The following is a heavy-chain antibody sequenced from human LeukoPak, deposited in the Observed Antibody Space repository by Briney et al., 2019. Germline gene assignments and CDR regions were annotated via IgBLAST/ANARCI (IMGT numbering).Heavy chain of an antibody. CDR3: AKSYCSSTSCYPEDAFDI. J-gene: IGHJ3*02. CDR2: INAGNGNT. V-gene: IGHV1-3*01. CDR1: GYTFTSYA. D-gene: IGHD2-2*01. Sequence: APVNVSRKASGYTFTSYAMHWVRQAPGQRLEWMGWINAGNGNTKYSQKFQGRVTITRDTSASTAYMELSSLRSEDTAVYYCAKSYCSSTSCYPEDAFDIWGQGTMVTVSS.